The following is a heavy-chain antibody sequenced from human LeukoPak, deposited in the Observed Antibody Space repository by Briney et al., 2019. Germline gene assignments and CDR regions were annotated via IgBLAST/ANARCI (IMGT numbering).Heavy chain of an antibody. CDR3: ARVKAVAGKRNSYYFDY. CDR2: ISSSSSYI. Sequence: KPGGSLRLSCAASGFTFSSYSMNWVRQAPGKGLEWVSSISSSSSYIYYADSVKGRFTISRDNAKNSLYLQMNSLRAEDTAVYYCARVKAVAGKRNSYYFDYWGQGTLVTVSS. V-gene: IGHV3-21*01. CDR1: GFTFSSYS. D-gene: IGHD6-19*01. J-gene: IGHJ4*02.